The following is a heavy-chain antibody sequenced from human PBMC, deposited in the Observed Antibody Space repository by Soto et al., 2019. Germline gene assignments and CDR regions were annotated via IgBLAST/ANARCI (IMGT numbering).Heavy chain of an antibody. J-gene: IGHJ4*02. D-gene: IGHD2-15*01. V-gene: IGHV3-23*01. CDR3: AACSGGSCYYDYFDY. CDR1: GFTFSSYA. CDR2: ISGSGGST. Sequence: GGSLRLSCAASGFTFSSYAMSWVRQAPGKGLEWVSAISGSGGSTYYADSVKGRFTISRDNSKNTLYLQMNSLRAEDTAVYYCAACSGGSCYYDYFDYWGQGTLVTVSS.